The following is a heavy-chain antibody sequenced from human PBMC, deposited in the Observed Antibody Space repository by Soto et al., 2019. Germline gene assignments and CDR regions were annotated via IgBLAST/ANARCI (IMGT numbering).Heavy chain of an antibody. CDR1: AGSISGYY. V-gene: IGHV4-59*08. CDR3: ARHDLRGGAYDS. J-gene: IGHJ4*02. CDR2: TRYSEST. Sequence: QVQLQESGPGLVKPSETLSLTCSVSAGSISGYYWNWIRQPPGKGLEWIGYTRYSESTSYNPSLMSRLILSVDTSNNRFSLKLSSVTAADTAVYYCARHDLRGGAYDSWGQGTLVTVSS. D-gene: IGHD3-10*01.